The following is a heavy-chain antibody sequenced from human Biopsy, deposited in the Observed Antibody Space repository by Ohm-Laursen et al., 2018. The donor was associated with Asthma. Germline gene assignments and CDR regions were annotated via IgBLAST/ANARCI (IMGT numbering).Heavy chain of an antibody. V-gene: IGHV4-39*02. CDR1: GDAMSTSGSY. CDR2: IYYSGRT. CDR3: ARAVSSSSYWYFDL. J-gene: IGHJ2*01. Sequence: SETLSLTCLVSGDAMSTSGSYWGWIRQSPGKGLEWIGSIYYSGRTYYNPSLESRVTISEATSKNHFSLKVTSVTAADTAVYYCARAVSSSSYWYFDLWGRGDLVTVSS. D-gene: IGHD6-6*01.